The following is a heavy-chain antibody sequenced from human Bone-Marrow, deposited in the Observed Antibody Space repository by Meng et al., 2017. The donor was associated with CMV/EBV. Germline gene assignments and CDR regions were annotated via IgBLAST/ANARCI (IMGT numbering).Heavy chain of an antibody. Sequence: SETLSLTCTVSGGSISSYYWSWIRQPPGKGLEWIGYIYYSGSTNYNPSLKSRVTISVDTSKNQFSLKLSSVTAADTAVYYCARDGLGGAPEYRGQGTLVTVSS. V-gene: IGHV4-59*01. CDR2: IYYSGST. CDR3: ARDGLGGAPEY. J-gene: IGHJ4*02. D-gene: IGHD3-16*01. CDR1: GGSISSYY.